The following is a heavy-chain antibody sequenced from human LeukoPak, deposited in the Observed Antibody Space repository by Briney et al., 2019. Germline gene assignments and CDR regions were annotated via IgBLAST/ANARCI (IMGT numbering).Heavy chain of an antibody. J-gene: IGHJ4*02. CDR3: AREDRYCSGGSCKYFFDY. CDR1: GFTFSSYA. V-gene: IGHV3-30-3*01. Sequence: PGRSLRLSCAASGFTFSSYAMHWVRQAPDKGLEWVAVISYDGSNEYYADSVKGRFTISRDNSKNTLYLQMNSLRAEDTAVYYCAREDRYCSGGSCKYFFDYWGQGTLVTVSS. D-gene: IGHD2-15*01. CDR2: ISYDGSNE.